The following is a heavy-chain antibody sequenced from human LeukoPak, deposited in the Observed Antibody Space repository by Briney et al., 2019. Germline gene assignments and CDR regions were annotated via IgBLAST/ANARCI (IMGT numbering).Heavy chain of an antibody. CDR3: ASNDFWSGYYTRDRDY. CDR1: GYSISSGYY. V-gene: IGHV4-38-2*02. D-gene: IGHD3-3*01. Sequence: SETLSLTCTVSGYSISSGYYWGWIRQPPGKGLEWIGSIYHSGSTYYNPSLKSRVTISVDTSKNQFSLKLSSVTAADTAVYYCASNDFWSGYYTRDRDYWGQGTLVTVSS. J-gene: IGHJ4*02. CDR2: IYHSGST.